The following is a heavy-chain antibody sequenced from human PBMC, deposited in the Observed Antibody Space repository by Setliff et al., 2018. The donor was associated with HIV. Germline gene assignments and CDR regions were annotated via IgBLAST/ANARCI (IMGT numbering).Heavy chain of an antibody. CDR2: IIPMIGTP. Sequence: SVKVSCKASRGTFSSYAISWVRQAPGQGLEWVGGIIPMIGTPKYAQKFQGRVTITADKSTSTVYMELSSLRSEDTAVYYCARGSNYYDSSVYGSFDVWGQGTMVTVSS. D-gene: IGHD3-22*01. V-gene: IGHV1-69*06. J-gene: IGHJ3*01. CDR3: ARGSNYYDSSVYGSFDV. CDR1: RGTFSSYA.